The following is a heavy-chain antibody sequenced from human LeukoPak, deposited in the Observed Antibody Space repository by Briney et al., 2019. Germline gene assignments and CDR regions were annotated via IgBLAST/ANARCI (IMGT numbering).Heavy chain of an antibody. CDR3: ARDPYSGSYDDAFDI. V-gene: IGHV3-7*01. CDR2: IKQDGSEK. CDR1: GFTFSSYW. D-gene: IGHD1-26*01. Sequence: GGSLRLSCAASGFTFSSYWMSWVRQAPGKGLEWVANIKQDGSEKYYVDSVKGRFTISRDNAKNSLYLQMNSLRAEDTAVYYCARDPYSGSYDDAFDIWGQGTMVTVSS. J-gene: IGHJ3*02.